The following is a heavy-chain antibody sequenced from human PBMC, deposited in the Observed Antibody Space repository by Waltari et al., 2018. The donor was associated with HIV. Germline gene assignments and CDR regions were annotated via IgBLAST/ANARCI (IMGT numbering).Heavy chain of an antibody. J-gene: IGHJ4*02. CDR1: GGSISSTNW. Sequence: QVQLQESGPGLVKPSGTLSLTCAVPGGSISSTNWWSWVRQPPGKGLEWIGEIYHSGRTNYNPSLKIRVTISVDKSKNQFSLRLSSVTAADTAVYYCAAGLLGDFDYWGQGTLVTVSS. D-gene: IGHD3-10*01. CDR3: AAGLLGDFDY. V-gene: IGHV4-4*02. CDR2: IYHSGRT.